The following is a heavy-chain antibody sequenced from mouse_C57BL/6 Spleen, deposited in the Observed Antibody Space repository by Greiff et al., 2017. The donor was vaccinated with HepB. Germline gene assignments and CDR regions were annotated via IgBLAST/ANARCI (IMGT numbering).Heavy chain of an antibody. J-gene: IGHJ3*01. CDR2: ILPGSGST. D-gene: IGHD2-2*01. V-gene: IGHV1-9*01. CDR1: GYTFTGYW. Sequence: QVQLQQSGAELMKPGASVKLSCKATGYTFTGYWIEWVKQRPGHGLEWIGEILPGSGSTNYNEKFKSKATFTADTSSNTAYMQLSSLTTEDSAIYYCARSRYYGYDGGFAYWGQGTLVTVSA. CDR3: ARSRYYGYDGGFAY.